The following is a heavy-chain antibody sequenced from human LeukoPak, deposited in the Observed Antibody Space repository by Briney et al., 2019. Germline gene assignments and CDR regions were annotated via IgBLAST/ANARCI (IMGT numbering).Heavy chain of an antibody. Sequence: SETLSLTCTVSGGSISSSSYYWGWIRQPPGKGLEWIGSIYYSGSTYYNPSLKSRVTISVDTSKNQFSLKLSSVTAADTAVYYCASGPGSGWYWRGYFDYWGQGTLVTVSS. CDR3: ASGPGSGWYWRGYFDY. D-gene: IGHD6-19*01. V-gene: IGHV4-39*07. CDR1: GGSISSSSYY. J-gene: IGHJ4*02. CDR2: IYYSGST.